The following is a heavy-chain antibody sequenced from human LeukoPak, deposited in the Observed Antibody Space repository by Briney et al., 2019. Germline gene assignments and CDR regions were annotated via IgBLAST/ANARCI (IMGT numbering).Heavy chain of an antibody. CDR2: IYHSGST. J-gene: IGHJ4*02. V-gene: IGHV4-38-2*01. D-gene: IGHD1-26*01. CDR3: ARRRLRGSYLYYFDY. CDR1: GYSISSGYY. Sequence: TSETLSLTCAVSGYSISSGYYWGWIRQPPGKGLEWIGSIYHSGSTYYNPSLKSRVTISVDTSKNQFSLKLSSVTAADTAVYYCARRRLRGSYLYYFDYWGQGTLVTVSS.